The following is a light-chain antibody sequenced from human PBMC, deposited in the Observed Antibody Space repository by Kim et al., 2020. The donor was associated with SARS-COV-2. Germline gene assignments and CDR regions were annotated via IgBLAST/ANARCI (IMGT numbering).Light chain of an antibody. CDR2: DAS. V-gene: IGKV3-11*01. Sequence: SLSPGARATLSCRASHSVNTYLAWYQQRPGQSPRLLIFDASNRAPGIPARFSGSGSGTDFTLTISSLEPEDFAIYYCQQRSNWPLTFGGGPSWRS. J-gene: IGKJ4*01. CDR3: QQRSNWPLT. CDR1: HSVNTY.